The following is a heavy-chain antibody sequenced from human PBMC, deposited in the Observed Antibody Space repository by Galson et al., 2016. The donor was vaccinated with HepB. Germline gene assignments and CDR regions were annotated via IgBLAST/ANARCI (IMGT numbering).Heavy chain of an antibody. D-gene: IGHD3-22*01. CDR3: ARELRGHSDKSGYYFPSTYLDY. J-gene: IGHJ4*02. CDR2: ISGSGDST. Sequence: SLRLSCAASGFTFSSYTMNWVRQAPGKGLEWVSGISGSGDSTYSADCVKGRLTISRDNSKSTLYLQMNSLRAEDTAVYYCARELRGHSDKSGYYFPSTYLDYWGQGTPVTVSS. V-gene: IGHV3-23*01. CDR1: GFTFSSYT.